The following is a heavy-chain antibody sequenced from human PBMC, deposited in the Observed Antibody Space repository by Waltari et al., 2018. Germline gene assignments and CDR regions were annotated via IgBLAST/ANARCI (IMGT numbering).Heavy chain of an antibody. Sequence: EVQLVESGGGLVQPGRSLRLSCAASGFTFGDYPMAWVRQAPGKGLEWVGYIRTATYGGTTEYAASVKGRFSISREDSKSIADLQMNSLKTEDTAIYYCTRAVRLSGDAFDIWGQGTMVTVSS. CDR1: GFTFGDYP. CDR3: TRAVRLSGDAFDI. J-gene: IGHJ3*02. CDR2: IRTATYGGTT. V-gene: IGHV3-49*04. D-gene: IGHD1-26*01.